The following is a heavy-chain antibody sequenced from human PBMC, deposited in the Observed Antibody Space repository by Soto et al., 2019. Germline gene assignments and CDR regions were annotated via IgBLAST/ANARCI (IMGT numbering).Heavy chain of an antibody. CDR1: GYRFTSYW. CDR2: IDPSDSYT. Sequence: EVQLVQSGAEVKKPGESLRISCKGSGYRFTSYWISWVRQMPGKGLEWRGRIDPSDSYTNYSPSFQGHVTISSDKSNGTAYLQWGTLKASDTAMYYCARRTYDSSGYPGGFDYWGQGTLVTVSS. V-gene: IGHV5-10-1*01. CDR3: ARRTYDSSGYPGGFDY. J-gene: IGHJ4*02. D-gene: IGHD3-22*01.